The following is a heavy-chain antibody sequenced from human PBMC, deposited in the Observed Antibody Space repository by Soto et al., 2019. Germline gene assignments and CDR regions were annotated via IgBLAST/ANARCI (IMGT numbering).Heavy chain of an antibody. Sequence: QLQLQESGPGLVKPSETLSLTCTVSGGAVGSSSYYWGWIRQPPGKGLEWIGRSYYSGSTYDNPSLQGRATMSVDTSKNQIPLTLISLAAADTAVYYCARQPRCTSTDCLGYDYSFHSWGQGTLVTVSS. CDR2: SYYSGST. V-gene: IGHV4-39*01. D-gene: IGHD2-2*01. CDR1: GGAVGSSSYY. CDR3: ARQPRCTSTDCLGYDYSFHS. J-gene: IGHJ4*02.